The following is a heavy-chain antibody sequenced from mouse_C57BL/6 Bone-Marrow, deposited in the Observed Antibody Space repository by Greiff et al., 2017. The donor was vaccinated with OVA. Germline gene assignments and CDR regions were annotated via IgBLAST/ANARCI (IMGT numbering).Heavy chain of an antibody. V-gene: IGHV1-15*01. J-gene: IGHJ3*01. D-gene: IGHD2-3*01. CDR1: GYTFTDYE. CDR2: IDPETGGT. Sequence: VQLQQSGAELVRPGASVTLSCKASGYTFTDYEMHWVKQTPVHGLEWIGAIDPETGGTAYNQKFKGKAILTADKSSSTAYMELRSLTSEDSAVYYCTREWLLPFAYWGQGTLVTVSA. CDR3: TREWLLPFAY.